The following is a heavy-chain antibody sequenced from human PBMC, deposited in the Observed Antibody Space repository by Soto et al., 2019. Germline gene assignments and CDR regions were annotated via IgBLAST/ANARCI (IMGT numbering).Heavy chain of an antibody. CDR1: GFTYITYT. V-gene: IGHV3-30-3*01. CDR2: TSYDGSNK. J-gene: IGHJ6*02. CDR3: ARDGYYYYGMDV. Sequence: VGSLRHSCAASGFTYITYTMRWVRQAPGKGLEWVAVTSYDGSNKYYADSVKGRFTISRDNSKNTLYLQMNSLRAEDTAVYYCARDGYYYYGMDVWGQGTTLTVSS.